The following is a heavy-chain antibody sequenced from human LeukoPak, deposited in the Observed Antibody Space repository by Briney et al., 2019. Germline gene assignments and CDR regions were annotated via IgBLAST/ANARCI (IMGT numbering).Heavy chain of an antibody. CDR2: MNPNSGNT. Sequence: EASVKVSCKASGYTFTSYDINWVRQATGQGLEWMGWMNPNSGNTGYAQKFQGRVTMTRNTSISTAYMELSSLRSEDTAVYYCARGRSSGYFDRGRLSDYGGREPLVTVSS. D-gene: IGHD6-25*01. CDR1: GYTFTSYD. CDR3: ARGRSSGYFDRGRLSDY. J-gene: IGHJ4*02. V-gene: IGHV1-8*01.